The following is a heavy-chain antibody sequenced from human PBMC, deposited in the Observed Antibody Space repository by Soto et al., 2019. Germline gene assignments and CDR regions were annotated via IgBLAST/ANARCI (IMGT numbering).Heavy chain of an antibody. J-gene: IGHJ5*02. CDR3: AREPPGPLSFDP. CDR1: GLIVNNNF. CDR2: INPEGRT. V-gene: IGHV3-66*01. Sequence: GGSLRLSCEASGLIVNNNFMNWVRQAPGRGLEWVSVINPEGRTYYADSVKDRFTISRDTSKNTLYLQMNSLRVEDTAVYYCAREPPGPLSFDPWGQGPQVTVSS.